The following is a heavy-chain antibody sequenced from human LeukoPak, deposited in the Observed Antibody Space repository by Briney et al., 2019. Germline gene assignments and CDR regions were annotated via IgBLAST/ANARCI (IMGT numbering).Heavy chain of an antibody. CDR1: GYSFTNYW. Sequence: GESLKISCKGSGYSFTNYWIGWVRQMPGKGLKWMGIIYPGDSDTRYSPSFQGQVTISADKSISTAYLQWSSLKASDTAMYYCASQYYYDTRAFDIWGQGTMVTVSS. V-gene: IGHV5-51*01. CDR2: IYPGDSDT. J-gene: IGHJ3*02. D-gene: IGHD3-22*01. CDR3: ASQYYYDTRAFDI.